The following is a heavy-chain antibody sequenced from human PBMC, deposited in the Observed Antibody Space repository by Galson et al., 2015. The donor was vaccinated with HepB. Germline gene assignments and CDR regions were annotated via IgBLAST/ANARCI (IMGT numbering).Heavy chain of an antibody. J-gene: IGHJ6*02. CDR3: AWGGYSSSWYYYYGMDV. D-gene: IGHD6-13*01. Sequence: SLRLSCAASGFTFSSYAMHWVRQAPGKGLEWVAVISYDGSNKYYADSVKGRFTISRDNSKNTLYLQMNSLRAEDTAVYYCAWGGYSSSWYYYYGMDVWGQGTTVTVSS. CDR1: GFTFSSYA. CDR2: ISYDGSNK. V-gene: IGHV3-30*04.